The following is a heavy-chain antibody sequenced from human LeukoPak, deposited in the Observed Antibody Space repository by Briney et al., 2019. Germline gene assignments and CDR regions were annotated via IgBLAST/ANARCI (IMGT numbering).Heavy chain of an antibody. V-gene: IGHV1-2*02. CDR3: ARGPYSSGWYNYYYYYMDV. CDR2: INPNSDGT. CDR1: GYTFTGYY. J-gene: IGHJ6*03. Sequence: ASVKVSCKASGYTFTGYYMHWVRQAPGQGLEWMGWINPNSDGTNYAQKFQGRVTMTRDTSISTAYMELSRLRSDDTAVYYCARGPYSSGWYNYYYYYMDVWGKGTTVTISS. D-gene: IGHD6-19*01.